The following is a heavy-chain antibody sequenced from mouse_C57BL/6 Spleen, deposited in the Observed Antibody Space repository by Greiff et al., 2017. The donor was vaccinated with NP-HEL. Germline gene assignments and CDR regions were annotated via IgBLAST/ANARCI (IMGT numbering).Heavy chain of an antibody. Sequence: QVQLKESGPELVKPGASVKISCKASGYAFSSSWMNWVKQRPGKGLEWIGRIYPGDGDTNYNGKFKGKATLTADKSSSTAYMQLSSLTSEDSAVYFCARGGYYYGSRIFAYWGQGTLVTVSA. J-gene: IGHJ3*01. D-gene: IGHD1-1*01. CDR2: IYPGDGDT. V-gene: IGHV1-82*01. CDR3: ARGGYYYGSRIFAY. CDR1: GYAFSSSW.